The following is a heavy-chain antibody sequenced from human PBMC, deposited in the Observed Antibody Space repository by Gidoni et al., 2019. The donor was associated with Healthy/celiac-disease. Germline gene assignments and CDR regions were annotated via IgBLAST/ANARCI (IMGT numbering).Heavy chain of an antibody. D-gene: IGHD6-19*01. CDR2: ISSSSSYI. CDR1: GFTFSSYS. CDR3: ARVGFRGSGNY. V-gene: IGHV3-21*01. Sequence: EVQLVESGGGLVKPGGSLRRSCAASGFTFSSYSMNWVRPAPGKWLEWVSSISSSSSYIYYADSVKGRFTISRDNAKNSLYLQMNSLRAEDTAVYYCARVGFRGSGNYWGQGTLVTVSS. J-gene: IGHJ4*02.